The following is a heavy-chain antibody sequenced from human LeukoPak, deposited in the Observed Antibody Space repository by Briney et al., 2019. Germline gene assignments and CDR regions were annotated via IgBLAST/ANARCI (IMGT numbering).Heavy chain of an antibody. Sequence: ASVTVSCRASGYTFTNYTINWVRLAPGQGLEWMGWIDTNTGNPTYAQGFAGRFVFPLDTSVTTTYLQISSLKAEDTAVYFCTRGRDTTGYFVYWGQGTLVTVSS. D-gene: IGHD3-22*01. J-gene: IGHJ4*02. CDR3: TRGRDTTGYFVY. V-gene: IGHV7-4-1*02. CDR2: IDTNTGNP. CDR1: GYTFTNYT.